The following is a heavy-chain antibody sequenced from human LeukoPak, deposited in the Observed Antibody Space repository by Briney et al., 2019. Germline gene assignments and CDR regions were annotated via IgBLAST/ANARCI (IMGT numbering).Heavy chain of an antibody. CDR1: GGSFSGYY. CDR2: IYYSGST. D-gene: IGHD3-22*01. Sequence: SETLSLTCAVYGGSFSGYYWNWIRQPPGKGLEWIGYIYYSGSTNYNPSLKSRVTISVDTSKNQFSLKLSSVTAADTAVYYCARARYDSSGSPLDYWGQGTLVTVSS. CDR3: ARARYDSSGSPLDY. V-gene: IGHV4-59*01. J-gene: IGHJ4*02.